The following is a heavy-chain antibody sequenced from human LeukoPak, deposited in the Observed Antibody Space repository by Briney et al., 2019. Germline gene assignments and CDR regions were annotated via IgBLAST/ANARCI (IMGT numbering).Heavy chain of an antibody. CDR2: ISSDGSGT. D-gene: IGHD2-21*01. CDR3: ARVRDGDWVFDI. J-gene: IGHJ3*02. V-gene: IGHV3-74*01. CDR1: GFPFTSNW. Sequence: VGPRPLSCAAPGFPFTSNWMQGGRQAPGEGLGWVSRISSDGSGTTYADSVKGRFPISRHHAKNTLYLQRHSLRAQDTAVYYCARVRDGDWVFDIWGQGTMVTVSS.